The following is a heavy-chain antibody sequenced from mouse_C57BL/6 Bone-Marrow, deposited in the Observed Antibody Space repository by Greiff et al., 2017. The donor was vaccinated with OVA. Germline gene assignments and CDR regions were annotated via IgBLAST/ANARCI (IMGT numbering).Heavy chain of an antibody. Sequence: VQLQQSGAELVKPGASVKLSCKASGYTFTEYTIHWVKQRPGQGLEWIGWFYPGSGSIKYNEKFKDKATLTADKSSSTVYMELSSMTSEDSAFYFCARHEDRGYGSDYDMEYWGQGTSVTVAS. D-gene: IGHD1-1*01. CDR1: GYTFTEYT. CDR2: FYPGSGSI. CDR3: ARHEDRGYGSDYDMEY. J-gene: IGHJ4*01. V-gene: IGHV1-62-2*01.